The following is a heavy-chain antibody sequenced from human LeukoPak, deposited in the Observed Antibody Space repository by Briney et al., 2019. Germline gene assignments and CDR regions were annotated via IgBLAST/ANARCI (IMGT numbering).Heavy chain of an antibody. V-gene: IGHV4-4*07. CDR2: IYTSGST. D-gene: IGHD4-17*01. J-gene: IGHJ4*02. CDR1: GGSISSYY. CDR3: ARHPSWPDYGGTFDY. Sequence: PSETLSLTCTVSGGSISSYYWSWIRQPAGKGLEWIGRIYTSGSTNYNPSLKGRVTMSVDTSKNQFSLRMNSVTAADTAVYYCARHPSWPDYGGTFDYWGQGALVIVSS.